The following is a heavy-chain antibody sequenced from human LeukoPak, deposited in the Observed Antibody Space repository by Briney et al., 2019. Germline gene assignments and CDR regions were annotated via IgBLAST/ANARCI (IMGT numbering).Heavy chain of an antibody. CDR1: GGTFSSYT. J-gene: IGHJ4*02. CDR2: IIPILGIA. Sequence: ASVKVSCKASGGTFSSYTISWVRQAPGQGLEWMGRIIPILGIANYAQKFQGRVTIPADKSTSTAYMELSSLRSEDTAVYYCARDMVRGVITGYYFDYWGQGTLVTVSS. D-gene: IGHD3-10*01. V-gene: IGHV1-69*04. CDR3: ARDMVRGVITGYYFDY.